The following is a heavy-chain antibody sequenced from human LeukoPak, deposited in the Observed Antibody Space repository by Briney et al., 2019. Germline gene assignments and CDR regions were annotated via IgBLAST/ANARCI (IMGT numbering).Heavy chain of an antibody. J-gene: IGHJ6*03. Sequence: SETLSLTCAVYGGSFSGYYWSWIRQPPGKGLEWIGEINHSGSTNHNPSLKSRVTISVDTSKNQFSLKLSSVTAADTAVYYCARATVPMDVWGKGTTVTVSS. CDR3: ARATVPMDV. CDR1: GGSFSGYY. D-gene: IGHD4-11*01. V-gene: IGHV4-34*01. CDR2: INHSGST.